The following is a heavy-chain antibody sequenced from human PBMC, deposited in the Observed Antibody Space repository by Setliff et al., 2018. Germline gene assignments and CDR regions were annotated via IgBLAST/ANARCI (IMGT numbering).Heavy chain of an antibody. CDR3: ASSSGGNYEAYFDC. Sequence: GGSLRLSCAASGFLYSNNAFHWVRQTPGKGLEWVAVISYDGTITHYVDSVKGRFSISRDNSQNTLYLQMNSLSPEDTALYYCASSSGGNYEAYFDCWGQGTLVTVSS. CDR1: GFLYSNNA. CDR2: ISYDGTIT. V-gene: IGHV3-30*04. J-gene: IGHJ4*02. D-gene: IGHD2-15*01.